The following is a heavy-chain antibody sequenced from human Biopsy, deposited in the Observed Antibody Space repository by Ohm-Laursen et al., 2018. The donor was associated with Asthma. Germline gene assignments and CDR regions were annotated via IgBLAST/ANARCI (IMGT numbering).Heavy chain of an antibody. V-gene: IGHV3-9*01. CDR2: VSWNNGSI. Sequence: SLRLSCSASGFTFDDYAMHWVRQAPGKGLEWVSGVSWNNGSIDYADSVKGRFTVSRDNSKNTVSLEMNSLRREDTAVHYCAREGVAGTHIEDWGQGTLVTVSS. CDR1: GFTFDDYA. CDR3: AREGVAGTHIED. D-gene: IGHD6-19*01. J-gene: IGHJ4*02.